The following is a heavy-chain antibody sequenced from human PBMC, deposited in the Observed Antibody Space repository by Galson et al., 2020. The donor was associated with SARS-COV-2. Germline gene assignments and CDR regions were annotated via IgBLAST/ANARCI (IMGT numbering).Heavy chain of an antibody. D-gene: IGHD3-10*01. CDR2: ISDDATTL. CDR1: GGTFSDYY. V-gene: IGHV3-11*04. J-gene: IGHJ4*02. Sequence: NSGGSLRLSCADSGGTFSDYYMSWIRQAPGKGLEWLSYISDDATTLYYADSVQGRFTISRDNSKNLLFLQMNNLRAEDTAVYYCATYGSGNSVDAFEFWGQGTLVTVAS. CDR3: ATYGSGNSVDAFEF.